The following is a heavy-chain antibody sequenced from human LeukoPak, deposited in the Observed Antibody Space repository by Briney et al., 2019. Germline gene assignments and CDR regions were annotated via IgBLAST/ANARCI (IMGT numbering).Heavy chain of an antibody. Sequence: PGGSLRLSCAASGFTFSSYEMNWVRQAPGKGLEWVSYISSSGSTIYYADSVKGRFTISRDNAKNSLYLQMNSLRAEDTAVYYCARDFYGDYNWFDYYYGMDVWGQGTTVTVSS. D-gene: IGHD4-17*01. V-gene: IGHV3-48*03. CDR2: ISSSGSTI. CDR1: GFTFSSYE. J-gene: IGHJ6*02. CDR3: ARDFYGDYNWFDYYYGMDV.